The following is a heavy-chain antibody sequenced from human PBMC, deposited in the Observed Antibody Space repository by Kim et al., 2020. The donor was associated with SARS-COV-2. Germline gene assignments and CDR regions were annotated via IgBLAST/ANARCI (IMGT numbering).Heavy chain of an antibody. Sequence: SETLSLTCTVSGGSISSYYWSWIRQPPGKGLEWIGYIYYSGSTNYNPSLKSRVTISVDTSKNQFSLKLSSVTAADTAVYYCARVGGYDYVWGSYRSTKNNWFDPWGQGTLVTVSS. D-gene: IGHD3-16*02. J-gene: IGHJ5*02. CDR3: ARVGGYDYVWGSYRSTKNNWFDP. V-gene: IGHV4-59*13. CDR1: GGSISSYY. CDR2: IYYSGST.